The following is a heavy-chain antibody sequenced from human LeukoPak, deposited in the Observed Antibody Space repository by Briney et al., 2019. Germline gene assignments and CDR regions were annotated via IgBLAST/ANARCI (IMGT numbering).Heavy chain of an antibody. D-gene: IGHD1-26*01. J-gene: IGHJ3*02. V-gene: IGHV3-23*01. CDR1: GLTFNSHS. CDR2: ISGSGGST. CDR3: AILLRRDAFDI. Sequence: GGSLRLSCVASGLTFNSHSMSWVRQAPGMGLEWVSAISGSGGSTYYADSVKGRFTISRDNSKNTLYLQMNSLRAEDTAVYYCAILLRRDAFDIWGQGTMVTVSS.